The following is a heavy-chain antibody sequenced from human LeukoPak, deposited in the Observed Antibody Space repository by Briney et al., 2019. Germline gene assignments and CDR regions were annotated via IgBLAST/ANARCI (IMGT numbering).Heavy chain of an antibody. V-gene: IGHV4-59*08. J-gene: IGHJ6*02. Sequence: SETLSLTCTVSGGSISSYYWSWIRQPPGKGLEWIGYIYYSGSTNYNPSLKSRVTISVDTSKNQFSLKLSSVTAADTAVYYCVRHEGVPYYYYGMDVWGQGTTVTVSS. CDR2: IYYSGST. CDR1: GGSISSYY. CDR3: VRHEGVPYYYYGMDV. D-gene: IGHD2-8*01.